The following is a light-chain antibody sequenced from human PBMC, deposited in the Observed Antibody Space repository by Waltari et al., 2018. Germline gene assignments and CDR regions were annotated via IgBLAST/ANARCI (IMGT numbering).Light chain of an antibody. CDR1: SSDVGFYHL. J-gene: IGLJ3*02. V-gene: IGLV2-23*02. Sequence: QSALTQPASVSGSPGQSITISCPGTSSDVGFYHLVSWYQQHPGKAPELVVYEVISRPSGVSNRFSGSKSGNTASLTISGLQAEDEADYYCCSYAGRNIWVFGGGTKLTVL. CDR3: CSYAGRNIWV. CDR2: EVI.